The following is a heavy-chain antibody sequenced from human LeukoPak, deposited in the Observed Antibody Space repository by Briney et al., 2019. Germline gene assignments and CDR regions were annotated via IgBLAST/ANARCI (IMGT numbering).Heavy chain of an antibody. Sequence: GGSLRLSCAASEFTFSSDSMNWVRQAPGKGLEWVSSISSSSSYIYYADSVKGRYTISRDNAKNSLYLQMNSLRAEDTAVYYCARGVGGYSYGFDYWGQGTLVTVSS. CDR2: ISSSSSYI. D-gene: IGHD5-18*01. CDR3: ARGVGGYSYGFDY. V-gene: IGHV3-21*01. J-gene: IGHJ4*02. CDR1: EFTFSSDS.